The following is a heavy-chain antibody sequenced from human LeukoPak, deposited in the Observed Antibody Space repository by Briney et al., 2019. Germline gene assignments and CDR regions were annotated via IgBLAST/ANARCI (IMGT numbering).Heavy chain of an antibody. D-gene: IGHD1-26*01. CDR2: FDPEDGET. J-gene: IGHJ1*01. V-gene: IGHV1-24*01. Sequence: ASVKVSCKVSGYTLTELSMHWVRQAPGKGLEWMGGFDPEDGETIYAQKFQGRVTMTEDTSADTAYMELSSLRSEDTAVYYCATVRSGSYYGEYFQHWGQGTLVTVSS. CDR3: ATVRSGSYYGEYFQH. CDR1: GYTLTELS.